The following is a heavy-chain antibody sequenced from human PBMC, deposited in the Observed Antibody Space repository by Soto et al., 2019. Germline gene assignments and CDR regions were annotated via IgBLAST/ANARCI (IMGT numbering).Heavy chain of an antibody. CDR1: GFTFSSYW. D-gene: IGHD1-26*01. Sequence: GSLRLSCAASGFTFSSYWMSWVRQAPGKGLEWVANIKQDGSEKYYVDSVKGRFTISRDNAKNSLYLQMSSLRAEDTAVYYCARGFRVGATRGGYYGMDVWGQGTTVTVSS. V-gene: IGHV3-7*03. CDR3: ARGFRVGATRGGYYGMDV. J-gene: IGHJ6*02. CDR2: IKQDGSEK.